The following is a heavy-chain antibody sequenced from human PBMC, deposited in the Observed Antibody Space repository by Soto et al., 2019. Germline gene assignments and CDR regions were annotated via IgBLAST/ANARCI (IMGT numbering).Heavy chain of an antibody. CDR1: GGTFISYA. V-gene: IGHV1-69*13. Sequence: SVKVSCKAFGGTFISYAFSWVRQAPGQGLEWMGGTIPIFSTTHYAQNFQGRVTITADGSTSTAYMELSSLRSEDTAVYYCAAAVWRGYSEYYYGMDVWGLGTTVTVS. CDR2: TIPIFSTT. J-gene: IGHJ6*02. D-gene: IGHD3-3*01. CDR3: AAAVWRGYSEYYYGMDV.